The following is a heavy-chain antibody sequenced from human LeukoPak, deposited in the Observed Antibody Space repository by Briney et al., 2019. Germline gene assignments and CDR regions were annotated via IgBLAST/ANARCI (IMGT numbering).Heavy chain of an antibody. D-gene: IGHD3-22*01. Sequence: PGGSLRLSCAASGFTVSNNYMTWVRQAPGKGLEWVSVIYTGGTTYYADSVKGRFTISRDNSKNTLYLQMNSLRAEDTAVYYCASTYDSSDYYYGDYFDYWGQGTLVTVSS. CDR3: ASTYDSSDYYYGDYFDY. V-gene: IGHV3-53*01. CDR2: IYTGGTT. CDR1: GFTVSNNY. J-gene: IGHJ4*02.